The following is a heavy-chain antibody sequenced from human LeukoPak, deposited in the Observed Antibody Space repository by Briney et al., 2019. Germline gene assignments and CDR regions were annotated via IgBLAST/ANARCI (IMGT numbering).Heavy chain of an antibody. CDR2: TYYRSKWYN. V-gene: IGHV6-1*01. CDR3: ASGTGWYVGFGP. D-gene: IGHD6-19*01. J-gene: IGHJ5*02. CDR1: GDSVSSNSAA. Sequence: SQTLSLTCAISGDSVSSNSAAWNWIRQSPSRGLEWLGRTYYRSKWYNDYAVSVKSRIIISPDTSKNQFSLQLNSVTPEDTAVYYCASGTGWYVGFGPWGQGTLVTVSS.